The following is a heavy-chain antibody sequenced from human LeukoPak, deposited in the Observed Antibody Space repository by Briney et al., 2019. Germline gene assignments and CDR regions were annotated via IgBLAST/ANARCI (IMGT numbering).Heavy chain of an antibody. J-gene: IGHJ4*02. V-gene: IGHV4-59*08. D-gene: IGHD3-10*01. Sequence: SETLSLTCTVSGGSIRSYFWSWVRQPPGKGLEWIGHIHHSRTTTYNPSLKSRVAMSIDTSNSQFSLKVNPVTAADTAVYYCVRPHPLYGAGSFAFWGQGNLVIVSS. CDR2: IHHSRTT. CDR3: VRPHPLYGAGSFAF. CDR1: GGSIRSYF.